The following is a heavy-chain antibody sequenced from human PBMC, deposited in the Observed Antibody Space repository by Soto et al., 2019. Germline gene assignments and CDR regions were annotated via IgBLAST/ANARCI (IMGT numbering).Heavy chain of an antibody. CDR2: INHGGNS. D-gene: IGHD1-7*01. Sequence: SETLSLTCAMYGGSFSDYYWSWVRQPPGKGLEWIGEINHGGNSNYNPSLKSRVTISVDTSNNQFSLKLSRLRSDDTAVYYCARGSPGTRPYYYYYGMDVWGQGTTVTVSS. CDR3: ARGSPGTRPYYYYYGMDV. V-gene: IGHV4-34*01. J-gene: IGHJ6*02. CDR1: GGSFSDYY.